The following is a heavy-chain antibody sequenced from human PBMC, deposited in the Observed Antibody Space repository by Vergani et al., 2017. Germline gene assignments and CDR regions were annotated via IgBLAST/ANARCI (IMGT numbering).Heavy chain of an antibody. Sequence: EVQLVESGGGLVQPGGSLRLSCAASGFTFSSYWMSWVRQAPGKGLEWVANIKQDGSEKYYVDSVKGRFTISRDNAKNSLYLQMNSLRAEDTAVYYCARVMIVGAMWFDPWGQGTLVTVSS. V-gene: IGHV3-7*01. CDR1: GFTFSSYW. D-gene: IGHD1-26*01. CDR3: ARVMIVGAMWFDP. CDR2: IKQDGSEK. J-gene: IGHJ5*02.